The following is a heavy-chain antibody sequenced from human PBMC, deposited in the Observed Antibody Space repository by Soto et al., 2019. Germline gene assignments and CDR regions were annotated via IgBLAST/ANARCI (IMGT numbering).Heavy chain of an antibody. J-gene: IGHJ4*02. CDR1: GGSFSSGGYY. CDR3: ACGSAHFAY. Sequence: PSETLTLTCAVSGGSFSSGGYYWSWIGQEPGKGLEWIGYIYYSGSTYPNLSLKSRVTIPVDTSKNQPSLKQSSVTAADPAVHYCACGSAHFAYWGQGTPVTVSS. D-gene: IGHD6-6*01. CDR2: IYYSGST. V-gene: IGHV4-31*11.